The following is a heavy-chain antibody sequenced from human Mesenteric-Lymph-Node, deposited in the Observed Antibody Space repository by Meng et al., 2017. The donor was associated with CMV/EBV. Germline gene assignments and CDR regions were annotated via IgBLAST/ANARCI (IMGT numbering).Heavy chain of an antibody. CDR3: AKEAEDCGGGSCYPPPDY. V-gene: IGHV3-23*01. CDR1: GFPFSRSV. Sequence: GESLKISCAASGFPFSRSVMTWVRQAPGKGLEWVSNISPSGGSTYYADPVKGRFTISRDNSENTLFLQMSSLSADDTAVYYCAKEAEDCGGGSCYPPPDYWGQGTPVTVSS. J-gene: IGHJ4*02. D-gene: IGHD2-15*01. CDR2: ISPSGGST.